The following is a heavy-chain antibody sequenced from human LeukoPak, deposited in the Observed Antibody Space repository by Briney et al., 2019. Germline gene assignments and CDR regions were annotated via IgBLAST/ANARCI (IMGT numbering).Heavy chain of an antibody. Sequence: QPGGSLRLSCAGSGFTFSSFWMSWVRQAPGKGLEWVANIKQDGSEKYYVDSVKGRFTISRDNAKNSLYLQMNSLRAEDTAVYYCARRYFDYWGQGTLVTVSS. V-gene: IGHV3-7*01. J-gene: IGHJ4*02. CDR3: ARRYFDY. CDR1: GFTFSSFW. CDR2: IKQDGSEK.